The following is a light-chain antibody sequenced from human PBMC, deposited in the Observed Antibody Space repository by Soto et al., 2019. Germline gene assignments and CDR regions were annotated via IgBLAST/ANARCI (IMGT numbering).Light chain of an antibody. Sequence: VLTQSPATLSLSPGERASLSCRASLNVNSYLAWYQQKPGQAPRLLIYDASNRAAGIPARFSGSGSGTDFTLTISSLEPEDFAIYYCQQRQYWPPVTFGQGTRLEIK. J-gene: IGKJ5*01. V-gene: IGKV3-11*01. CDR1: LNVNSY. CDR3: QQRQYWPPVT. CDR2: DAS.